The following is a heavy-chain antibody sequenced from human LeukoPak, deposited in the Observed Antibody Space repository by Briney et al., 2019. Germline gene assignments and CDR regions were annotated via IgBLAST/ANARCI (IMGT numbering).Heavy chain of an antibody. D-gene: IGHD6-19*01. J-gene: IGHJ6*03. CDR2: ISSSSTYI. CDR1: GFTFSNYG. V-gene: IGHV3-21*01. CDR3: AKSSGWNYYYYYMDV. Sequence: PGGSLRLSCAASGFTFSNYGMNWVRQAPGKGLEWVSSISSSSTYIYYADSVKGRFTISRDNAKNSLYLQRNSLRAEDTAVYYCAKSSGWNYYYYYMDVWGKGTTVIASS.